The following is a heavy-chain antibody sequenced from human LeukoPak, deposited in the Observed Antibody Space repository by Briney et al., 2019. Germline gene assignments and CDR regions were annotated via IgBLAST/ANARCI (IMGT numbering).Heavy chain of an antibody. D-gene: IGHD1-26*01. CDR2: FDPEDGET. CDR1: GYTLTELS. J-gene: IGHJ4*02. Sequence: ASVKVSCKVSGYTLTELSMHWVRQAPGKGLEWMGGFDPEDGETIYAQKFQGRVTMTEDTSTDTAYMELSSLRSEDTAVYYCATGGGSYSTFDYWGQGTLVTVSS. V-gene: IGHV1-24*01. CDR3: ATGGGSYSTFDY.